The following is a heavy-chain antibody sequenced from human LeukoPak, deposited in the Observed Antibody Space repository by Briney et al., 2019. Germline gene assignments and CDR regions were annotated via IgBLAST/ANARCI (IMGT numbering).Heavy chain of an antibody. J-gene: IGHJ5*02. V-gene: IGHV3-23*01. CDR2: ISGSGGST. Sequence: GGSLRLSCAASGFTFSSYAMSWVRQAPGKGLEWVSAISGSGGSTYYADSLKGRITISRDNPKHTLYLQMNRLTAEHTAVYHCAKGPPPSNPPWGQGPLVPVSS. CDR1: GFTFSSYA. D-gene: IGHD1-14*01. CDR3: AKGPPPSNPP.